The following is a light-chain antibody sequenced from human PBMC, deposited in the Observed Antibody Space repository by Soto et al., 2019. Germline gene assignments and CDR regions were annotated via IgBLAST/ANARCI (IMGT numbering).Light chain of an antibody. V-gene: IGLV1-51*01. J-gene: IGLJ1*01. CDR2: DDT. CDR3: GSWDSSLSAYV. Sequence: SVMTQPPSVSAAPGQKVTISCSGSSSNIGGNSVSWYQQLPGTAPKLLIYDDTKRPSGIPDQFSGSKSGTSATLGITGFQTGDEADYYCGSWDSSLSAYVFGTGTKVTVL. CDR1: SSNIGGNS.